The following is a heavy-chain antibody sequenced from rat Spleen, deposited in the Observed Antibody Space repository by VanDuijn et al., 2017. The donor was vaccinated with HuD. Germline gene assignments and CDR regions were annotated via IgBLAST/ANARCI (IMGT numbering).Heavy chain of an antibody. CDR1: GFSLNNYG. J-gene: IGHJ3*01. Sequence: VQLKESGPGLVQPSQTLSLTCTVSGFSLNNYGVIWVRQPPGKGLEWMGVMWSGGSTAYNSALKSRLSISRDTSKSQVFLKMNSLQTEDTAIYYGTREDGSGYGFAYWGQGTLVTVSS. V-gene: IGHV2S63*01. CDR3: TREDGSGYGFAY. CDR2: MWSGGST. D-gene: IGHD4-3*01.